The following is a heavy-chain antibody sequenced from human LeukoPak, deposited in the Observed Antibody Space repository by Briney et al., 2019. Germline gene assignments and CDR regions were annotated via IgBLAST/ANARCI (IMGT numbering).Heavy chain of an antibody. CDR2: ISSSSSYI. D-gene: IGHD3-3*01. J-gene: IGHJ4*02. CDR1: GFTFSSYS. Sequence: GGSLRLSCAASGFTFSSYSMNWVRQAPGKGLEWVSSISSSSSYIYYADSVKGRFTISRDNAKNSLYLQMNSLRAEDTAVYYCAGSPNDFWSGYYLDYWGQGTLVTVSS. V-gene: IGHV3-21*01. CDR3: AGSPNDFWSGYYLDY.